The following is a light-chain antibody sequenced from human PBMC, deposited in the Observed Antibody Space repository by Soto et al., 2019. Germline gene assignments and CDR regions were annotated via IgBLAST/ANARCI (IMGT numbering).Light chain of an antibody. CDR3: QQCHDSPLT. V-gene: IGKV3-15*01. Sequence: EMVLTQSPATLSVSPGDIATLSCRVSQSISGELAWYQQRPGQPPRLLIYGVSTRATGVPARFSGGGSGTDFTLTISRLHSEDVAVYYCQQCHDSPLTSGQGNRL. J-gene: IGKJ2*01. CDR2: GVS. CDR1: QSISGE.